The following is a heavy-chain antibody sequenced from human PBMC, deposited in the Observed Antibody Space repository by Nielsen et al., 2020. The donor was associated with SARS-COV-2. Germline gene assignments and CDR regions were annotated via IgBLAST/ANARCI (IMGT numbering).Heavy chain of an antibody. D-gene: IGHD6-19*01. Sequence: GESLKISYAASGFTFSSYWMSWVRQAPGKGLEWVGFIRSKAYGGTTEYAASVKGRFTISRDDSKSIAYLQMNSLKTEDTAVYYCTRGQWLQHFLFDYWGQGTLVTVSS. CDR2: IRSKAYGGTT. V-gene: IGHV3-49*04. J-gene: IGHJ4*02. CDR3: TRGQWLQHFLFDY. CDR1: GFTFSSYW.